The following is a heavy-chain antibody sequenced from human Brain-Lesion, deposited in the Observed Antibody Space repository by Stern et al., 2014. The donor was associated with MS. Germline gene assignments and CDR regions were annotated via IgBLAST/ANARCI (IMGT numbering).Heavy chain of an antibody. CDR3: ARDQRGITIFGVVTDYYYLGMDV. D-gene: IGHD3-3*01. Sequence: QVQLVESGAEVKKPGASVKVSCTTSGYIFTGYYIHWLRQAPGQRLEWMAWTNPNTGGTTYAQKFQGRVTMSRYTSISTAYVELSSLTSDDTAVYYCARDQRGITIFGVVTDYYYLGMDVWGQGTTVTVSS. CDR2: TNPNTGGT. CDR1: GYIFTGYY. V-gene: IGHV1-2*02. J-gene: IGHJ6*02.